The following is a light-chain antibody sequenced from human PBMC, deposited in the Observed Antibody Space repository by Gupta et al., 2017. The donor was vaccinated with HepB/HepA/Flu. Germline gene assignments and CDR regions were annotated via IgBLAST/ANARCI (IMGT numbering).Light chain of an antibody. CDR3: QQGSS. Sequence: EVVLTQSPATRSVSPGDSATLYCGASQSVRGRLAWYQQRPGQAPRLLIYDASIRATGIPARFSGSGSGTDFTLTISSLEPEYFAVYFCQQGSSFGPGTKVEIK. CDR1: QSVRGR. V-gene: IGKV3-11*01. CDR2: DAS. J-gene: IGKJ3*01.